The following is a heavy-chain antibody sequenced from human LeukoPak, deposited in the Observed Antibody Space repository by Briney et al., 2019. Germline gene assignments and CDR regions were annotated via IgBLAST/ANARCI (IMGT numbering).Heavy chain of an antibody. CDR2: INHSGSP. V-gene: IGHV4-34*01. J-gene: IGHJ5*02. Sequence: SETLSLTCAVYGGSFSGYYWSWIRQPPCKGLEWIGEINHSGSPNYNPSLRRRVTISVDTSKNQFSLKLSSVTAADTAVYYCARYYFDPWGQGTLVTVSS. CDR1: GGSFSGYY. CDR3: ARYYFDP. D-gene: IGHD3-10*01.